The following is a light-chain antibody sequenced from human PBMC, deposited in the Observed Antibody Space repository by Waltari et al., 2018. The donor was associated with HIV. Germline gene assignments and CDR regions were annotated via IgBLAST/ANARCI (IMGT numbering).Light chain of an antibody. CDR3: SSFTGTTALV. J-gene: IGLJ3*02. Sequence: QSALTQPASVSGSPGQSIPISCTGTSSDIGGYKSVYWFQQHPDKAPKLIIYEVSNRPSEISNRFSGSKSGNTASLTISELQAEDEADYYCSSFTGTTALVFGGGTKLTVL. CDR2: EVS. V-gene: IGLV2-14*01. CDR1: SSDIGGYKS.